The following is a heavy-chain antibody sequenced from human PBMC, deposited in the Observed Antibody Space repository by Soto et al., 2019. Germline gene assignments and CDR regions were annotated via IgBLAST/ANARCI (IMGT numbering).Heavy chain of an antibody. J-gene: IGHJ4*02. CDR2: IWSDGNNR. V-gene: IGHV3-33*01. CDR3: VRGDNWNDEASDD. CDR1: GFMFSNHG. Sequence: QVQLVESGGGVVQPGRSLRLSCAASGFMFSNHGMHWVRQAPGKGLEWVAVIWSDGNNRYYADSVKGRFTISRDNSKNTVYLQMNSPSDEDTAVYYCVRGDNWNDEASDDWGQGTLVTVYS. D-gene: IGHD1-1*01.